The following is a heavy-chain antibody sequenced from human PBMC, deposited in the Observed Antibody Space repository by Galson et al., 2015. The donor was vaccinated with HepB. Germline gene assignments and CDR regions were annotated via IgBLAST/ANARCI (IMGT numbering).Heavy chain of an antibody. CDR3: ARSSLITFGGVVTQKDYFDY. Sequence: SLRLSCAASGFTFSSYAMHWVRQAPGKGLEWVAVISYDGSNKYYADSVEGRFTISRDNSKNTLYLQMNSLRAEDTAVYYCARSSLITFGGVVTQKDYFDYWGQGTLVTVSS. D-gene: IGHD3-16*01. CDR2: ISYDGSNK. J-gene: IGHJ4*02. CDR1: GFTFSSYA. V-gene: IGHV3-30-3*01.